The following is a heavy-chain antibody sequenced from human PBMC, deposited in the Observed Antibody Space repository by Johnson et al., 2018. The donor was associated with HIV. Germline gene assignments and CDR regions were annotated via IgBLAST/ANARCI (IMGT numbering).Heavy chain of an antibody. Sequence: VQLVESGGGLVQPGGSLRLSCAASGLTLSRYWVSWVRQAPGKRLEWVATIKHDGSEKVYVDSVKGRFTISRDNAKNSLYLQMNSLRAEDTAVYYCARGGIVATDAFDIWGQGTMVTVSS. CDR1: GLTLSRYW. J-gene: IGHJ3*02. D-gene: IGHD5-12*01. V-gene: IGHV3-7*01. CDR3: ARGGIVATDAFDI. CDR2: IKHDGSEK.